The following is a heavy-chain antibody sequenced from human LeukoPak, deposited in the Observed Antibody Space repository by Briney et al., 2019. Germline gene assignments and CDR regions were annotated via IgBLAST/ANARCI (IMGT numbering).Heavy chain of an antibody. CDR1: GYTFTGYY. CDR3: ASGLRLGELSPNFDY. J-gene: IGHJ4*02. V-gene: IGHV1-2*02. D-gene: IGHD3-16*02. CDR2: INPNSGGT. Sequence: ASVKVSCKASGYTFTGYYMHWVRQAPGQGLEWMGWINPNSGGTNYAQKFQGRVTMTRGTSISTAYMELSRLRSDDTAVYYCASGLRLGELSPNFDYWGQGTLVTVSS.